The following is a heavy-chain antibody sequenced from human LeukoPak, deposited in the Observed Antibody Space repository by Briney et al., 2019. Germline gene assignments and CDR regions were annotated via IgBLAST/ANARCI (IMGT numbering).Heavy chain of an antibody. CDR3: ARGLRFLEWLFPWDYGMDV. Sequence: SETLSLTCAVYGGSFSGYYWSWIRQPPGKGLEWIGEINHSGSTSYNPSLKSRVTISVDTSKNQFSLKLSSVTAADTAVYYCARGLRFLEWLFPWDYGMDVWGQGTTVTVSS. D-gene: IGHD3-3*01. CDR2: INHSGST. J-gene: IGHJ6*02. V-gene: IGHV4-34*01. CDR1: GGSFSGYY.